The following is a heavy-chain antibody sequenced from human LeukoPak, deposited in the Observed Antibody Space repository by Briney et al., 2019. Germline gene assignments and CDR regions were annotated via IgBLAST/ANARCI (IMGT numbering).Heavy chain of an antibody. V-gene: IGHV3-23*01. Sequence: AGGSLRLSCAASGFTFSNYAINWVRQAPGKGLEWVSGINDETYYAGSVKGRFTISRDNSENTLYLQMGGLRAEDTAVYYCAKGTGDTGYYFDYWGQGTLVTVSS. J-gene: IGHJ4*02. D-gene: IGHD7-27*01. CDR1: GFTFSNYA. CDR3: AKGTGDTGYYFDY. CDR2: INDET.